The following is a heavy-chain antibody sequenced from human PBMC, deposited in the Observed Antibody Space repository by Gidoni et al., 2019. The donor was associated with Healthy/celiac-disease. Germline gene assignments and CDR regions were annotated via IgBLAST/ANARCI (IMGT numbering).Heavy chain of an antibody. J-gene: IGHJ4*02. CDR1: GLSFSDYY. CDR2: ISSSGSTI. CDR3: PRERVVAALFDY. D-gene: IGHD2-15*01. V-gene: IGHV3-11*01. Sequence: QVQMVESGGGSVRPGGSLRLYCATSGLSFSDYYMSWIRLAPGKGLEWVSYISSSGSTIYYADSVKGRFTISRDNAKNSLYLQMTSLRAEDTAVYYCPRERVVAALFDYWGQGTLVTVSS.